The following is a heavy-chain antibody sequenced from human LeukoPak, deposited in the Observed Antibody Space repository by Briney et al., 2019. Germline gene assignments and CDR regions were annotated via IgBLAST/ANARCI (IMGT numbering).Heavy chain of an antibody. CDR3: ARDRLGRYYYYMDV. Sequence: SETPSLTCTVSGGSVSSGSYYWSWIRQPPGKGLEWIGYIYYSGSTNYNPSLKSRVTISVDTSKNQFSLKLSSVTAADTAVYYCARDRLGRYYYYMDVWGKGTTVTVSS. J-gene: IGHJ6*03. CDR1: GGSVSSGSYY. D-gene: IGHD3-9*01. V-gene: IGHV4-61*01. CDR2: IYYSGST.